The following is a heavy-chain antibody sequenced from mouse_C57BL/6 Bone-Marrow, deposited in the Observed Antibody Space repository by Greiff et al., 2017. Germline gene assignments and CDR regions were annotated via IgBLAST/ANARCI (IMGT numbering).Heavy chain of an antibody. CDR2: INSDGGST. J-gene: IGHJ1*03. D-gene: IGHD1-2*01. CDR3: ARLSTASDWYFDV. V-gene: IGHV5-2*01. Sequence: EVNLVESGGGLVQPGESLKLSCESNEYEFPSHDMSWVRKTPEKRLELVAAINSDGGSTYYPDTMERRFILSRDNTKKTLYLQMSSLRSEDTALYCCARLSTASDWYFDVWGTGTTVTVSS. CDR1: EYEFPSHD.